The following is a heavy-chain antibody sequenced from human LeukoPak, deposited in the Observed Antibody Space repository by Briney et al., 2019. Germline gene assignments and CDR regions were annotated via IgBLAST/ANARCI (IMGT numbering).Heavy chain of an antibody. CDR1: GFTFSSYA. Sequence: GGSLRLSCAASGFTFSSYAMSWVRQAPGKGLEWVSAISGSGGSTYYADSVKSRFTISRDNAKNSLYLQMNSLRDEDTAVYYCARGPMYSSRFAGDYWGQGTLVTVSS. CDR3: ARGPMYSSRFAGDY. V-gene: IGHV3-23*01. J-gene: IGHJ4*02. D-gene: IGHD6-13*01. CDR2: ISGSGGST.